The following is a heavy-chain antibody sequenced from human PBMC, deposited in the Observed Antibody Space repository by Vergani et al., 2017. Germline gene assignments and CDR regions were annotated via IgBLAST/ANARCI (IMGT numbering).Heavy chain of an antibody. CDR1: GFTFSSYS. CDR3: ARCEAALPSRVLDY. D-gene: IGHD6-6*01. V-gene: IGHV3-21*01. Sequence: EVQLVESGGGLVKPGGSLRLSCAASGFTFSSYSMNWVRQARGKGLEGVSSISSSSSYIYYADSVKGRFTISRDNAKNSLYLQMNSLRAEDTAVYYCARCEAALPSRVLDYWGQGTLVTVSS. CDR2: ISSSSSYI. J-gene: IGHJ4*02.